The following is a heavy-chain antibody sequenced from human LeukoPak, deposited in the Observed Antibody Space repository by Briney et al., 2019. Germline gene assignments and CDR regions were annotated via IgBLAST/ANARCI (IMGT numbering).Heavy chain of an antibody. J-gene: IGHJ3*02. V-gene: IGHV4-61*02. CDR3: ARRGGGGNPTDGAFDI. D-gene: IGHD4-23*01. CDR2: VYTSGTT. Sequence: SETLSLTCIVSGGSISSGSYYWSWIRQPAGKGLEWIGRVYTSGTTYYNPSLKSRVTISVNTSKNHVSLKLTSVTAADTAVYYCARRGGGGNPTDGAFDIWGQGTMVTVSS. CDR1: GGSISSGSYY.